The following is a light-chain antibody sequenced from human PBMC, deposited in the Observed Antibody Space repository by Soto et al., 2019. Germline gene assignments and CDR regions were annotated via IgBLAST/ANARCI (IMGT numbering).Light chain of an antibody. Sequence: DIQMAQSPSYLSASVGDRVSITCRASLSIGTYLNWYQQTPGQAPRLLIHSVFTLQSGVPSRFGGSGSGTEFTLTITSLQPEDSATYYCQQGYSSPQTFGRGTKLEIK. CDR2: SVF. CDR3: QQGYSSPQT. J-gene: IGKJ2*01. V-gene: IGKV1-39*01. CDR1: LSIGTY.